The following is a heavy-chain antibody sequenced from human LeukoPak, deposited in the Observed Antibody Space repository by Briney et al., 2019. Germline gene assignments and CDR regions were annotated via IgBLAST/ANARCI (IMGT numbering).Heavy chain of an antibody. Sequence: PGGSLRLSCAASGFTFNSYGIHWVRQAPGKGLEWVAFIRYDGSSKYYVDSVKGRFSISRDNSKNTLYLQMNSLRAEDTAVYYCARDYSSSGWYRAFDIWGQGTMVTVSS. D-gene: IGHD6-19*01. CDR3: ARDYSSSGWYRAFDI. J-gene: IGHJ3*02. CDR1: GFTFNSYG. V-gene: IGHV3-30*02. CDR2: IRYDGSSK.